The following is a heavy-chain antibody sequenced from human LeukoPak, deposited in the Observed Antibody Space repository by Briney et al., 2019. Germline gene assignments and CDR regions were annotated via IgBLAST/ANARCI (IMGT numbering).Heavy chain of an antibody. D-gene: IGHD3-10*01. V-gene: IGHV3-21*06. CDR3: ARSRGMSMNDKNLLY. Sequence: GGSLRLSCAASGFTFSAYTLNWVRQAPGKGLEWVSSIKGSDNYIYNADSVAGRFTVSTDDAQNSIYLQMNSLRIEDAAIYYCARSRGMSMNDKNLLYWGQGSLVTVSS. CDR1: GFTFSAYT. J-gene: IGHJ4*02. CDR2: IKGSDNYI.